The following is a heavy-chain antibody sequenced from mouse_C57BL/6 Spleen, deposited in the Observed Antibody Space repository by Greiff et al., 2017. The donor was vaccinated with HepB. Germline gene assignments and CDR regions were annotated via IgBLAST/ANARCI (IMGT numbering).Heavy chain of an antibody. J-gene: IGHJ1*03. Sequence: EVQLQQSGAELVKPGASVKLSCTASGFNIKDYYMHWVKQRTEQGLEWIGRIDPEDGETKYAPKFRGKATITADTSSNTAYLQLSSLTSEDTAVYYCARPYSNYEGYFDVWGTGTTVTVSS. CDR1: GFNIKDYY. CDR3: ARPYSNYEGYFDV. CDR2: IDPEDGET. D-gene: IGHD2-5*01. V-gene: IGHV14-2*01.